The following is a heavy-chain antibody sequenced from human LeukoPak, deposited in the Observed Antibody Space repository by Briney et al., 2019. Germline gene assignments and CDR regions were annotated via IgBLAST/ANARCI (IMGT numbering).Heavy chain of an antibody. V-gene: IGHV3-64*01. CDR3: AKPARTDAFDI. CDR2: ISSNGGST. D-gene: IGHD1-14*01. J-gene: IGHJ3*02. Sequence: PGGSLRLSCAASGFTFSSYAMHWVRQAPGKGLEYVSAISSNGGSTYYANSVKGRFTISRDNSKNTLYLQMGSLRAEDTAVYYCAKPARTDAFDIWGQGTMITVSS. CDR1: GFTFSSYA.